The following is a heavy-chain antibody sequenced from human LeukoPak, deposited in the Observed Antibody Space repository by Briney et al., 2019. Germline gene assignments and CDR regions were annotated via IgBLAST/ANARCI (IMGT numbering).Heavy chain of an antibody. CDR1: GYTFTNYY. V-gene: IGHV1-46*01. CDR2: INPSGGST. J-gene: IGHJ4*02. Sequence: ASVKVSCKASGYTFTNYYMHWVRQAPGQGLEWMGIINPSGGSTNYAQKFQGRVTMTRDMSMSTVYMELSSLRSEDTAVYYCARGSNLKYYFDYWGQGTLVTVSS. D-gene: IGHD6-13*01. CDR3: ARGSNLKYYFDY.